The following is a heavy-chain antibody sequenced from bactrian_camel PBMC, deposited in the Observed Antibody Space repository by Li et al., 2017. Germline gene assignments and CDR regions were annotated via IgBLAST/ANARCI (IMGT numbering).Heavy chain of an antibody. CDR3: AAATSKSCPGWPYFNS. Sequence: QVQLVESGGRSVQVGGSLRLSCAASGDSLNTNCMAWFRQAPGKEREGVAAIYSTGYTWYADSVKGRFRISQDNAKNTVYLQMDSLKPEDTAMYYCAAATSKSCPGWPYFNSWGQGTQVTVS. CDR2: IYSTGYT. CDR1: GDSLNTNC. V-gene: IGHV3S53*01. J-gene: IGHJ6*01. D-gene: IGHD5*01.